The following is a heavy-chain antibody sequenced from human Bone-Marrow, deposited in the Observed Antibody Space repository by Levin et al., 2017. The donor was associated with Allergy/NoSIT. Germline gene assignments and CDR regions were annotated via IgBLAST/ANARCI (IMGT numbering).Heavy chain of an antibody. CDR3: ARTTSINYYFGMDV. CDR1: GFSLSTSGMC. Sequence: TLSLTCTFSGFSLSTSGMCVSWIRQPPGKALEWLALIDWDGDKYYSTSLKTRLTISKDTSKDQVVLTMTNMDPVDTATYYCARTTSINYYFGMDVWGQGTTVTVSS. D-gene: IGHD5-24*01. V-gene: IGHV2-70*01. J-gene: IGHJ6*02. CDR2: IDWDGDK.